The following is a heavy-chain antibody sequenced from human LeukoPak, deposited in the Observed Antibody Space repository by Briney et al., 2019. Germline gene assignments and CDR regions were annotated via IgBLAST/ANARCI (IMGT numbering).Heavy chain of an antibody. CDR2: ISTSGSAI. CDR3: ARDSSYYGSGVDY. D-gene: IGHD3-10*01. V-gene: IGHV3-48*03. Sequence: GGSLRLSRAASGFTFNSYEMNWVRQAPGKGLEWVSYISTSGSAIYYADSVMGRFTISRDNAKNALYLQMNSLRAEDTAVYYCARDSSYYGSGVDYWGQGTLVTISS. J-gene: IGHJ4*02. CDR1: GFTFNSYE.